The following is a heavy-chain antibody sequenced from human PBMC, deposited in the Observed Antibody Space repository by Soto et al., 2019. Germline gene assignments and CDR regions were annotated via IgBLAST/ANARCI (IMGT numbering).Heavy chain of an antibody. CDR3: VKEGYMRSDWYGQFDY. CDR2: ISSYGADT. D-gene: IGHD6-19*01. Sequence: GGSLRRSCSASGFTFTSYAMHWVRQAPGKGLEFVSAISSYGADTYYADSVKGRFAISRDNSKNTLYLQMSSLRAEDTALYYCVKEGYMRSDWYGQFDYWGQGALVTVSS. CDR1: GFTFTSYA. J-gene: IGHJ4*02. V-gene: IGHV3-64D*06.